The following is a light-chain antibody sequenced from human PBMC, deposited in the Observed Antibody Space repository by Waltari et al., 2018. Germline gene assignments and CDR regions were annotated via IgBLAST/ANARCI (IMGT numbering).Light chain of an antibody. V-gene: IGKV1-39*01. CDR1: QSVINY. J-gene: IGKJ3*01. CDR2: AAS. CDR3: QQSYNNPRT. Sequence: DIQMIQSPSSLSASVGDRVTITCRASQSVINYLNWYQQDPGKAPKPLIYAASSMQSGVPSRFSGSGSGTDFTLTISNLQPEDFATYYCQQSYNNPRTFGPGTKVNIK.